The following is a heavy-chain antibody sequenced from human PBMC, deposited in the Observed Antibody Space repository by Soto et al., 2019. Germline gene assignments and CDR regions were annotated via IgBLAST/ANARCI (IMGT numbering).Heavy chain of an antibody. CDR1: GYTFTSYG. CDR2: ISAYNGNT. J-gene: IGHJ4*02. Sequence: ASVKVSCKASGYTFTSYGISWVRQAPGQGLEWMGWISAYNGNTNYAQKLQGRVTMTEDTSTDTAYMELSSLRSEDTAVYYCATDISWAFDYWGQGTLVTVSS. V-gene: IGHV1-18*01. D-gene: IGHD6-13*01. CDR3: ATDISWAFDY.